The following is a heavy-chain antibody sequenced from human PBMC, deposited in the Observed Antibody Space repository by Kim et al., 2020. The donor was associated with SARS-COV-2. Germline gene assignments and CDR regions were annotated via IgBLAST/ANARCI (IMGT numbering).Heavy chain of an antibody. Sequence: SETLSLTCTVSGGSISSSSYYWGWIRQPPGKGLEWIGSIYYSGSTYYNPSLKSRVTISVDTSKYQFSLKLSSVTAADTAVYYCARDIRGALRGIVVVPAATFDPWGQGTLVTVSS. D-gene: IGHD2-2*01. CDR3: ARDIRGALRGIVVVPAATFDP. CDR1: GGSISSSSYY. CDR2: IYYSGST. V-gene: IGHV4-39*02. J-gene: IGHJ5*02.